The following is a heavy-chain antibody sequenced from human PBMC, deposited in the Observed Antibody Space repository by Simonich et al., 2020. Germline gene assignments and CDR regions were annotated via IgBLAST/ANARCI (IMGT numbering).Heavy chain of an antibody. V-gene: IGHV1-2*02. J-gene: IGHJ6*03. CDR2: VNPNSGGK. D-gene: IGHD7-27*01. Sequence: QVQLVQSGAEVKKPGASVKVSCKASGYTFTGYYMHGVRQAPGQGLEWMGWVNPNSGGKKYEQKFQGRVTMTRDTSISTAYMELSRLRSDDTAVYYCARGALTGDYYYMDVWGKGTTVTVSS. CDR1: GYTFTGYY. CDR3: ARGALTGDYYYMDV.